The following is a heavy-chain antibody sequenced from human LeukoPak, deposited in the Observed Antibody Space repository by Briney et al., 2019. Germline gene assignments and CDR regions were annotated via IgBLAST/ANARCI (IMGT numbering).Heavy chain of an antibody. Sequence: GASVKVSCKVSGYTLTELSMHWVRQAPGKGLEWMGGFDPEDGETIYAQKFQGRVTITADKSTSTAYMELSSLRSEDTAVYYCARGRTDLYDSSGYGPLGNDAFDIWGQGTMVTVSS. D-gene: IGHD3-22*01. J-gene: IGHJ3*02. CDR2: FDPEDGET. V-gene: IGHV1-24*01. CDR1: GYTLTELS. CDR3: ARGRTDLYDSSGYGPLGNDAFDI.